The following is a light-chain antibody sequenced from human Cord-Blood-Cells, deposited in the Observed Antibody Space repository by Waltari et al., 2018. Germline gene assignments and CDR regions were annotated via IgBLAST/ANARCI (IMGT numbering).Light chain of an antibody. V-gene: IGLV3-25*03. CDR1: ALPKQY. CDR2: KDS. Sequence: SYELTQPPSVSVSPGQTARITCPGDALPKQYAYWYQQKPGQAPVLVIYKDSERPSRIPERFSCSSSGTTVTLTISGVQAEDEADYYCQSADSSGTYVVFGGGTKLTVL. CDR3: QSADSSGTYVV. J-gene: IGLJ2*01.